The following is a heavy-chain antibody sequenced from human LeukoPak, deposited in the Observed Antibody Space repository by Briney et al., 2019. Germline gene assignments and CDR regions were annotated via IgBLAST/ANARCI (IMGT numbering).Heavy chain of an antibody. Sequence: SETLSLTCIVSGGSISSYYWSWIRQPPGKGLEWIGYIYNSRITNHNPSLKSRVTISVDTSKNQFSLKLRSVTAADTAVYYCARAPRYSGSYYAPKFYFDYWGQGTLVTVSS. CDR1: GGSISSYY. CDR3: ARAPRYSGSYYAPKFYFDY. CDR2: IYNSRIT. D-gene: IGHD1-26*01. V-gene: IGHV4-59*01. J-gene: IGHJ4*02.